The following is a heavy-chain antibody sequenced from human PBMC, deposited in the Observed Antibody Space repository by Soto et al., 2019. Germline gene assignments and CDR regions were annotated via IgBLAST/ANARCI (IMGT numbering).Heavy chain of an antibody. CDR3: ASHVVLGTFAFDI. V-gene: IGHV3-66*04. D-gene: IGHD1-1*01. Sequence: DSVRGRFTISTDTSKNTVFLQMNSLRAEDTAVYYCASHVVLGTFAFDIWGQGTMVTVSS. J-gene: IGHJ3*02.